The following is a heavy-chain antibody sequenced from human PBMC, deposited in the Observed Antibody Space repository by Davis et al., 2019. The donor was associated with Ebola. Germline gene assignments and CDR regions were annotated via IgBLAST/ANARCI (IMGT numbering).Heavy chain of an antibody. CDR1: GGSFSGYY. J-gene: IGHJ3*02. D-gene: IGHD3-16*01. Sequence: SQTPSLTCAVYGGSFSGYYWSWIRQPPGKGLEWIGEINHSGSTNYNPSLKSRVTISVDTSKNQFSLKLSSVTAADTAVYYCASPTGGGAFDIWGQGTMVTVSS. CDR3: ASPTGGGAFDI. CDR2: INHSGST. V-gene: IGHV4-34*01.